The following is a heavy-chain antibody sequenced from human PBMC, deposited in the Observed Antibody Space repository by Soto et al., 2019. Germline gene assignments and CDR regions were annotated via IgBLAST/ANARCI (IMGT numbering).Heavy chain of an antibody. CDR2: VSLDSDTV. CDR3: ARLYYDYV. CDR1: GFDFSTYS. J-gene: IGHJ6*02. V-gene: IGHV3-48*02. D-gene: IGHD3-3*01. Sequence: QLVESGGGSVQPGGSLRLACKASGFDFSTYSMNWVRQAPGKGLEWIAYVSLDSDTVHYADSVKGRFTISRDDPENSLFLQMNSLRDEDTATYHCARLYYDYVWGQGTTVTVSS.